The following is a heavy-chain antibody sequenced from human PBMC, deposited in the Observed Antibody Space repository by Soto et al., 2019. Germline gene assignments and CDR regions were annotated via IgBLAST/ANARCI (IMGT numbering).Heavy chain of an antibody. CDR3: ARSLLFPLRAYYYGMDV. CDR1: GFSLSTSGMC. V-gene: IGHV2-70*01. Sequence: SGPTLVNPTQTLTLTCTFSGFSLSTSGMCVSWIRQPPGKALEWLALIDWDDDKYYSTSLKTRLTISKDTSKNQVVLTMTNMDRVHTATYYCARSLLFPLRAYYYGMDVWGQGTTVTGSS. CDR2: IDWDDDK. J-gene: IGHJ6*02.